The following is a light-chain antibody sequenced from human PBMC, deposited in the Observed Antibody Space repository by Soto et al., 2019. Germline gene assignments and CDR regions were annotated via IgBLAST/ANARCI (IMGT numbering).Light chain of an antibody. V-gene: IGLV2-11*01. Sequence: QSALTQPRSVSGSPGQSVTISCTGTSSDIGGYNYVSWYQQHPDKAPKLMIYDVSKRPSGVPDRFSGSKSGNTASLTISGLQADDEADYYCCSYAGYYTLVFGGGTKVTVL. CDR3: CSYAGYYTLV. J-gene: IGLJ2*01. CDR2: DVS. CDR1: SSDIGGYNY.